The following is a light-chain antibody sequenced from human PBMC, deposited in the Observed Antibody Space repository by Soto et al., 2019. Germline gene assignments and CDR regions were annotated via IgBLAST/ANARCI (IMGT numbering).Light chain of an antibody. CDR2: GAS. CDR1: QGVSSN. CDR3: QQYNNWPPWT. J-gene: IGKJ1*01. Sequence: EIVMTQSPATLSVSPGERATLSCRASQGVSSNLAWYQQKLGQAPRLLIYGASTRATGIPARFSGSGSGTEFTLTISSLQSEDFAVYYCQQYNNWPPWTVGQGTKVDIK. V-gene: IGKV3-15*01.